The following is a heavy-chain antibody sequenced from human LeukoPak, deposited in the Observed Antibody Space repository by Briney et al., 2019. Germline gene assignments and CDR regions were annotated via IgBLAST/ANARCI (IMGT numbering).Heavy chain of an antibody. CDR1: GGSISSSSYY. CDR3: ARLPAGLRYFDYYYYYMDV. J-gene: IGHJ6*03. Sequence: PSGTLSLTCTVSGGSISSSSYYWGWIRQPPGKGLEWIGSIYYSGSTYYNPSLKSRVTISVDTSKNQFSLKLSSVTAADTAVYYCARLPAGLRYFDYYYYYMDVWGKGTTVTVSS. V-gene: IGHV4-39*01. D-gene: IGHD3-9*01. CDR2: IYYSGST.